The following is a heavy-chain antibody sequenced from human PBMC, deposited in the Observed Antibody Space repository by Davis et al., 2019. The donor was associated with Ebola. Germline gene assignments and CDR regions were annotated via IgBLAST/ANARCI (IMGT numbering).Heavy chain of an antibody. CDR1: GYTFTGYY. CDR2: INPNSGGT. D-gene: IGHD3-22*01. V-gene: IGHV1-2*06. Sequence: AASVKVSCKASGYTFTGYYMHWVRQAPGQGLEWMGRINPNSGGTNYAQKFQGRVTMTRDTSTSTAYMELSSLRSEDTAVYYCARGGITMVVVPLDYNFYAMDVWGQGTTVTVSS. J-gene: IGHJ6*02. CDR3: ARGGITMVVVPLDYNFYAMDV.